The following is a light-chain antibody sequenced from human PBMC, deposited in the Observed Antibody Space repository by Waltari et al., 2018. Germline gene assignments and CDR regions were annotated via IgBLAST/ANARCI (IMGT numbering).Light chain of an antibody. CDR3: QHYVRLPVT. Sequence: EIVLTQSPGTLSLSPGERATLPCRASQRVGRSLAWYQQKPGRAPRLLIYATSNRATGIPDRFSASGSGTDFSLTISRLEPEDFALYYCQHYVRLPVTFGQGTKVEVK. J-gene: IGKJ1*01. CDR1: QRVGRS. V-gene: IGKV3-20*01. CDR2: ATS.